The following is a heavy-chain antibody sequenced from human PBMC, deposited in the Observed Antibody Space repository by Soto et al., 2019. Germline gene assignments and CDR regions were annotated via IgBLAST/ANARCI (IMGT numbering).Heavy chain of an antibody. CDR3: ARYIPGVRYYGMDV. CDR1: GFTFSSYA. J-gene: IGHJ6*04. V-gene: IGHV3-23*01. D-gene: IGHD2-2*01. CDR2: IGESGTPT. Sequence: EVQLLESGGGLVQPGGSLRLSCAASGFTFSSYAMKWDRQAPGKGLEWVSLIGESGTPTYYADSVTGRLTISRDNSGNTLFLEMYSLRAEDTAVYYCARYIPGVRYYGMDVWGKGTTVTVSS.